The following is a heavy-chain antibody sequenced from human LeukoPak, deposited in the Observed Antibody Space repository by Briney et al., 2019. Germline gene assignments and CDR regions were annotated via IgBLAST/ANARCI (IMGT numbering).Heavy chain of an antibody. D-gene: IGHD6-6*01. CDR3: ARAYTRSSAVWLTRGLPNPLDY. CDR2: ISRTGGTI. Sequence: PGGSLRLSCAASGFTFSSYEMNWVRQAPGKGLEWLSYISRTGGTIYYANSVKGRFTISRDNAKNSLYLQMNSLRAEDTSVYYCARAYTRSSAVWLTRGLPNPLDYWGQGTLVAVSS. J-gene: IGHJ4*02. CDR1: GFTFSSYE. V-gene: IGHV3-48*03.